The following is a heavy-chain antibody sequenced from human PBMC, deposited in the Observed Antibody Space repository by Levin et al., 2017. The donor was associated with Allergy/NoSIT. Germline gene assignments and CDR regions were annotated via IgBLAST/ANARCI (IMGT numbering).Heavy chain of an antibody. CDR2: ISESGDDT. CDR1: GFIFSDYA. J-gene: IGHJ4*02. CDR3: ARRQGLPRRHFDY. Sequence: PGGSLRLSCAASGFIFSDYAMSWVRQAPGKGLEWVSSISESGDDTYYEESVKGRFTISRDNSKNTLYLQMNSLRAEDTALYYCARRQGLPRRHFDYWGQGTLVTVSS. D-gene: IGHD3/OR15-3a*01. V-gene: IGHV3-23*01.